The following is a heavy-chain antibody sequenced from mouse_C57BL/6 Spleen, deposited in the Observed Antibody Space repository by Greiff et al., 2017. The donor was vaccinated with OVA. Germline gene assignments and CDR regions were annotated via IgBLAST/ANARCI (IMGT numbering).Heavy chain of an antibody. V-gene: IGHV1-69*01. CDR3: ARFFDY. J-gene: IGHJ2*01. Sequence: VQLQQSGAELVMPGASVKLSCKASGYTFTSYWMHWVKQRPGQGLEWIGEIDPSDSYTNYNQKFKGKSTLTVDKSSSTAYMQLSSLTSEDSAVYYCARFFDYWGQGTTLTVSS. CDR2: IDPSDSYT. CDR1: GYTFTSYW.